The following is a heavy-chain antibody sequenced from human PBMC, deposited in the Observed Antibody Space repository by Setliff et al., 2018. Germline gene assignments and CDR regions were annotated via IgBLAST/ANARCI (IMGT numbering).Heavy chain of an antibody. D-gene: IGHD2-2*01. Sequence: GGSLRLSCAASGFTFSSYSMNWVRQAPGKGLEWVSSISSSSSYIYYADSVKGRFTISRDNAKNSLYLQMNSLRAEDTAVYYCAKDIVVVPAATFDFWSGSYYMDVWGKGTKVTVSS. CDR2: ISSSSSYI. CDR3: AKDIVVVPAATFDFWSGSYYMDV. J-gene: IGHJ6*03. CDR1: GFTFSSYS. V-gene: IGHV3-21*01.